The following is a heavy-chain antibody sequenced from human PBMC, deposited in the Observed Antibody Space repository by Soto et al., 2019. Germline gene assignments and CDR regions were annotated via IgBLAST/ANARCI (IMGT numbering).Heavy chain of an antibody. J-gene: IGHJ6*02. CDR3: ARYCSSTSCLSVGELNYYGMDV. Sequence: QVQLVQSGAEVKKPGSSVKVSCKASGGTFSSYTISWVRQAPGQGLEWMGRIIPILGIANYAQKFQGRVTITADKSTSTAYMELSSLRSEDTAVYYCARYCSSTSCLSVGELNYYGMDVWGQGTTVTVSS. CDR2: IIPILGIA. CDR1: GGTFSSYT. V-gene: IGHV1-69*02. D-gene: IGHD2-2*01.